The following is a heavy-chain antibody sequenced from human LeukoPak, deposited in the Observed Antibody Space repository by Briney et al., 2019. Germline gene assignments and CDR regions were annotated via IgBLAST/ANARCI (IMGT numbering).Heavy chain of an antibody. CDR2: IRYDGSDR. D-gene: IGHD1-20*01. CDR3: LRDLNWSLDQ. V-gene: IGHV3-33*01. Sequence: GGSLRLSCAASGFTFGSYGIYWVRQAPGKGLEWVAGIRYDGSDRSYADPVKGRFTISRDNSKNTVDLQMNSLRAEDTAVYYCLRDLNWSLDQWGQGTLVTVSS. CDR1: GFTFGSYG. J-gene: IGHJ4*02.